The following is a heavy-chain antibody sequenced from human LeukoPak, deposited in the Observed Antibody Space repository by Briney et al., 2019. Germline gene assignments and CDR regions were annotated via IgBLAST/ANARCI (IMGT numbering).Heavy chain of an antibody. Sequence: SETLSLTCTVSGGSISSYYWSWIRQPPGKGLEWIGYIYYSGSTNYNPSLKSRVTISVDTSKNQFSLKLSSVTAADTAVYYCARDVLAATGSFDYWGQGTQVTVSS. V-gene: IGHV4-59*12. CDR2: IYYSGST. CDR3: ARDVLAATGSFDY. D-gene: IGHD6-13*01. J-gene: IGHJ4*02. CDR1: GGSISSYY.